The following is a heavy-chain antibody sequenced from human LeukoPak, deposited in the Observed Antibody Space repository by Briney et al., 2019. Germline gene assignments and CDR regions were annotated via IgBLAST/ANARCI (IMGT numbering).Heavy chain of an antibody. Sequence: PGRSLRLSCAASGFTFSSHAMHWVRQAPGKGLEWVSLISYDGSITSYADSVKGRFTISRDNAKNSLYLQMNSLRAEDTAVYYCAELGITMIGGVWGKGTTVTISS. CDR1: GFTFSSHA. CDR3: AELGITMIGGV. CDR2: ISYDGSIT. D-gene: IGHD3-10*02. V-gene: IGHV3-30*04. J-gene: IGHJ6*04.